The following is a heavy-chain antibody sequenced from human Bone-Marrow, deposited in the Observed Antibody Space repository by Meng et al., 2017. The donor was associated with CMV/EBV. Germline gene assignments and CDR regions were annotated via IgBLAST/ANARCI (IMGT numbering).Heavy chain of an antibody. D-gene: IGHD1-14*01. CDR1: GYTFTYSP. Sequence: KASGYTFTYSPLHWVRQAPGQRLEWMGRINAGDGHTKYSQKFQGRVTFTRDTSATTAYMHLSSLRSEDTAVYYCARKGRVGRNWFDPWGQGTLVTVSS. V-gene: IGHV1-3*01. CDR2: INAGDGHT. J-gene: IGHJ5*02. CDR3: ARKGRVGRNWFDP.